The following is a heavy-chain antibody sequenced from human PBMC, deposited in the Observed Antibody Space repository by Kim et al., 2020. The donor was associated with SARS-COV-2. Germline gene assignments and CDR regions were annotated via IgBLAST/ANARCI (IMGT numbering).Heavy chain of an antibody. CDR1: GGSFSGYY. CDR2: INHSGST. CDR3: ARGVSGSEGSDY. V-gene: IGHV4-34*01. J-gene: IGHJ4*02. Sequence: SETLSLTCAVYGGSFSGYYWSWIRQPPGKGLEWIGEINHSGSTNYNPSLKSRVTISVDTSKNQFSLKLSSVTAADTAVYYCARGVSGSEGSDYWGQGTLVTVSS. D-gene: IGHD6-19*01.